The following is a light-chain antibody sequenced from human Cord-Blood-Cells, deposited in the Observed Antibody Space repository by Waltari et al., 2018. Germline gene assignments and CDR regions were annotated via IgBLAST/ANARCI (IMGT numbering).Light chain of an antibody. V-gene: IGLV2-14*01. J-gene: IGLJ1*01. CDR1: SSDVGGYNY. Sequence: QSALTQPASVSGSPGQSITISCTGTSSDVGGYNYVSWYQQHPGKAPKLMIYEVSNRPSGVANRFAGSKAGNTASLTIAGVEAEDEADYYCSSYTSSSTLYGCGTGTKVTVL. CDR2: EVS. CDR3: SSYTSSSTLYG.